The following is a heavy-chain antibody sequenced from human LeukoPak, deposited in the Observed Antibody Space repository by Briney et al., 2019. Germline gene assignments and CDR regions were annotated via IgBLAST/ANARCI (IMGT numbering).Heavy chain of an antibody. Sequence: PSGTLSLTCAVSGGSISSTNWWTWVRQPPGKGLEWIGEIHHSGSTNYNPSLKSRVTILVDQSKNQFSLQLTSVTAADTAVYYCAKWAGESYCPLDFWGPGILVTVSS. V-gene: IGHV4-4*02. J-gene: IGHJ4*02. CDR1: GGSISSTNW. CDR2: IHHSGST. D-gene: IGHD6-19*01. CDR3: AKWAGESYCPLDF.